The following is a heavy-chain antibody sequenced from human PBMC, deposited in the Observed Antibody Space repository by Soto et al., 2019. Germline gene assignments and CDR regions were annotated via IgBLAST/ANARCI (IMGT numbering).Heavy chain of an antibody. CDR1: GFTFSSYS. Sequence: GGSLRLSCAASGFTFSSYSMNWVRQAPGKGLEWVSYISSSSSTINYADSVKGRFTISRDNAKNSLYLQMNSLRDEDTAVYYCARDGSGSYGDNWLDPWGQGTLVTVSS. J-gene: IGHJ5*02. V-gene: IGHV3-48*02. D-gene: IGHD1-26*01. CDR2: ISSSSSTI. CDR3: ARDGSGSYGDNWLDP.